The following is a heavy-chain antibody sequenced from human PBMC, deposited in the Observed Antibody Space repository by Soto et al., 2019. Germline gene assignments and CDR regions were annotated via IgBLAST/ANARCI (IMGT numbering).Heavy chain of an antibody. CDR3: ARTGFGVYYYYYGMDV. J-gene: IGHJ6*02. V-gene: IGHV1-18*01. CDR2: ISAYNGNT. Sequence: ASVKVSCKASGYTFTSYGISWVRQAPGQGLEWMGWISAYNGNTNYAQKLQGRVTMTTDTSTSTAYMELRSLRSDDTAVYYCARTGFGVYYYYYGMDVWGQGTTVTVSS. D-gene: IGHD3-3*01. CDR1: GYTFTSYG.